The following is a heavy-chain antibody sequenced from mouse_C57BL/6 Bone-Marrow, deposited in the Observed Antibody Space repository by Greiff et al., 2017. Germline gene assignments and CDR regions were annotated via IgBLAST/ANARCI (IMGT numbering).Heavy chain of an antibody. CDR3: ARGELGFAY. CDR2: IYPSDSET. Sequence: QVQLQQPGAELVRPGSSVKLSCKASGYTFTSYWMAWVKHRPGQGLECIGNIYPSDSETNYNQKFKDKATLTVDKSSSTAYMQRSSLTSEDAAVYYCARGELGFAYWGQGTLVTVSA. D-gene: IGHD4-1*01. V-gene: IGHV1-61*01. CDR1: GYTFTSYW. J-gene: IGHJ3*01.